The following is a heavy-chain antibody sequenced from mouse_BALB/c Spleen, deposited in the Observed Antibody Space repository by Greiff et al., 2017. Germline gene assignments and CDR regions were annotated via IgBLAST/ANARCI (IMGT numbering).Heavy chain of an antibody. D-gene: IGHD2-14*01. CDR1: GFTFSDYY. J-gene: IGHJ3*01. V-gene: IGHV5-4*02. Sequence: EVQRVESGGGLVKPGGSLKLSCAASGFTFSDYYMYWVRQTPEKRLEWVATISDGGSYTYYPDSVKGRFTISRDNAKNTLYLQMSSLKSEDTAMYDCAREVLAYWGQGTLVTVSA. CDR2: ISDGGSYT. CDR3: AREVLAY.